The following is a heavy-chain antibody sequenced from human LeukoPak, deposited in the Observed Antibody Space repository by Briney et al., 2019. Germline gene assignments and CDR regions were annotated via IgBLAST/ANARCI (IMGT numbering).Heavy chain of an antibody. CDR2: IYYSGST. CDR3: ARGGGLRVVRQHRYFDY. D-gene: IGHD4-23*01. Sequence: SETLSLTCTVSGGSISSGDYYWSWIRQPPGKGLEWTGYIYYSGSTYYNPSLKSRVTISVDTSKNQFSLKLSSVTAADTAVYYCARGGGLRVVRQHRYFDYWGQGTLVTVSS. J-gene: IGHJ4*02. CDR1: GGSISSGDYY. V-gene: IGHV4-30-4*01.